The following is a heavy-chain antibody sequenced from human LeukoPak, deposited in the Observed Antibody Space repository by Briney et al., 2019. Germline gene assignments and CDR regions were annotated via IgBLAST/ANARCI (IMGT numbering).Heavy chain of an antibody. J-gene: IGHJ4*02. Sequence: SETLSLTCTVSGGSISSSSYYWGWIRQPPGKGLEWIGSIYYSGSTYYNPSLKSRVTISVDTSKNQFSLKLSSVTAADTAVYYCARGIEKGYYYDSSGYYSPPDYWGQGTLVTVSS. CDR1: GGSISSSSYY. CDR2: IYYSGST. V-gene: IGHV4-39*07. CDR3: ARGIEKGYYYDSSGYYSPPDY. D-gene: IGHD3-22*01.